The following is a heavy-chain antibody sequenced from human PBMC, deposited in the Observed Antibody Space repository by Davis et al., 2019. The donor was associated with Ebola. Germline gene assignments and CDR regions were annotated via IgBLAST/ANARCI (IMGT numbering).Heavy chain of an antibody. D-gene: IGHD1-7*01. V-gene: IGHV3-20*01. CDR3: ARDGGVRWNYVQYFDL. CDR2: INWNAGTT. Sequence: GESLKISCAASGFTFSSYGMSWVRQAPGKGLEWVSGINWNAGTTGYADSVKGRFTVSRDNAENSLILQINSLRAEDTAFYHCARDGGVRWNYVQYFDLWGRGTLVTVS. CDR1: GFTFSSYG. J-gene: IGHJ2*01.